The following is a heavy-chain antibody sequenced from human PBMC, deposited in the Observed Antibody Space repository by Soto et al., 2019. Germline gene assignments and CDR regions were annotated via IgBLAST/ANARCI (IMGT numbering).Heavy chain of an antibody. Sequence: ASVKVSCKASGYTFTGYYMHWVRRAPGQGLEWMGWINPNSGGTNYAQKFQGRVTMTRDTSISTAYMELSRLRSDDTAVYYCARDFRTTIFGVVPFWFDPWGQGTLVTVSS. CDR3: ARDFRTTIFGVVPFWFDP. D-gene: IGHD3-3*01. CDR1: GYTFTGYY. CDR2: INPNSGGT. V-gene: IGHV1-2*02. J-gene: IGHJ5*02.